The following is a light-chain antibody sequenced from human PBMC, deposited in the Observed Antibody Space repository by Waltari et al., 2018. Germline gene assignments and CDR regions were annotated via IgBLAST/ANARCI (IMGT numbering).Light chain of an antibody. J-gene: IGKJ3*01. CDR3: MQTVQIPFT. Sequence: DIVMTQSPIYLPVIPGEPASISCRSSQSLLNSNGLYYLAWYLQKPGQSPQLLIYSGSNRASVVPDRFSGRGSGTDFTLEISRVEAEDAGVYYCMQTVQIPFTFGPGTKVEIK. CDR2: SGS. V-gene: IGKV2-28*01. CDR1: QSLLNSNGLYY.